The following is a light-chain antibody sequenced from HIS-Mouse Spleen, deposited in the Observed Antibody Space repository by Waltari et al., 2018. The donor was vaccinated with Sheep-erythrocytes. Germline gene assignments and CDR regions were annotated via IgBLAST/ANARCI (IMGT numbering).Light chain of an antibody. V-gene: IGKV1-12*01. Sequence: DIQMTQSPSSVSASVGDRVTITCRASQGISSWLAWYPQKPGKAPKLLIYAASSLQSGGPSRFSGSGSGTDFTLTISSLQPEDFATYYCQQANSFPITFGQGTRLEIK. CDR3: QQANSFPIT. CDR1: QGISSW. CDR2: AAS. J-gene: IGKJ5*01.